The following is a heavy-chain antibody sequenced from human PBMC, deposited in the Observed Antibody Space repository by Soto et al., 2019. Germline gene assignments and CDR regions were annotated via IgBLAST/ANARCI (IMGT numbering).Heavy chain of an antibody. Sequence: SENLSLTCTVSGGSIRSGDNYWSWIRQTPGKGLEWIGYIYYRGSTYYNQSLKSRVTISVDTSMNQFSLTLTSVTAADTAVYYCARDPARGGGSYLGYFDYWGQGTPVTVSS. CDR3: ARDPARGGGSYLGYFDY. CDR2: IYYRGST. CDR1: GGSIRSGDNY. D-gene: IGHD1-26*01. V-gene: IGHV4-30-4*01. J-gene: IGHJ4*02.